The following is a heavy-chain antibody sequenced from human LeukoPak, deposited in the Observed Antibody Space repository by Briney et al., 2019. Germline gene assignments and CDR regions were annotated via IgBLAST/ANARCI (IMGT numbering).Heavy chain of an antibody. CDR1: DYTFTSYG. CDR2: ISTNNGST. D-gene: IGHD3-16*01. CDR3: ARDKWPEEFGGGINFYFCYAMDV. V-gene: IGHV1-18*01. Sequence: ATLKVSCRASDYTFTSYGISWVRQAPGQGVEWMGWISTNNGSTKYTQRLQGRVTMTTDTSTRAVYLELRSLRSDDTAVYYCARDKWPEEFGGGINFYFCYAMDVWGQGTTVTVSS. J-gene: IGHJ6*02.